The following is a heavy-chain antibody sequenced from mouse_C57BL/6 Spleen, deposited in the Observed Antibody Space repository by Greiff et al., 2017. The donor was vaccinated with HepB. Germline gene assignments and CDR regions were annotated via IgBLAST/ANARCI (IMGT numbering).Heavy chain of an antibody. D-gene: IGHD1-1*01. J-gene: IGHJ3*01. CDR1: GYTFTDYY. CDR2: INPNTGGT. V-gene: IGHV1-26*01. Sequence: EVQLQQSGPELVKPGASVKISCKASGYTFTDYYMNWVKQSHGKSLEWIGDINPNTGGTSYNQKFKGKATLTVDKSSSTAYIELRSRTSADSAVYYCARSYYYDYWGQGTLVTVSA. CDR3: ARSYYYDY.